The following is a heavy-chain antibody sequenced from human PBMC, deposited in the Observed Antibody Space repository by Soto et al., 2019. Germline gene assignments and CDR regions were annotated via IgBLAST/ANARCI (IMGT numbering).Heavy chain of an antibody. Sequence: ETLSLTCTVSGGSISSSSYYWGWIRQPPGKGLEWVSGVSDTGDSTYYAASVKGRFTISRDNAKTTLSLQMNSLRAEDTAAYYCAKERRAIAAAGTGYYYYYYMDVWGKGTTVTVSS. V-gene: IGHV3-23*01. J-gene: IGHJ6*03. D-gene: IGHD6-13*01. CDR1: GGSISSSSYY. CDR3: AKERRAIAAAGTGYYYYYYMDV. CDR2: VSDTGDST.